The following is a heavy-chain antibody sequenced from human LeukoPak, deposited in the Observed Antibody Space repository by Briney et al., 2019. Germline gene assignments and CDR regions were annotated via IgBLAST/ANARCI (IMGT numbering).Heavy chain of an antibody. D-gene: IGHD5-18*01. J-gene: IGHJ4*02. CDR3: TRGVNSQGTAMVLFDS. CDR1: GYTLTELS. V-gene: IGHV1-24*01. Sequence: GASVKVSCKVSGYTLTELSMHWVRQAPGKGLEWMGGFDPEDGETIYAQKFQGRVTMTEDTSTDTAYMELSSLRSEDTAVCYCTRGVNSQGTAMVLFDSWGQGSLVTASA. CDR2: FDPEDGET.